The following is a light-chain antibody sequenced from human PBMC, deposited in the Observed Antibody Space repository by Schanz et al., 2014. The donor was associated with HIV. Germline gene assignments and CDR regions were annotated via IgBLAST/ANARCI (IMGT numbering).Light chain of an antibody. CDR3: CSYAGSYTHWV. CDR1: SSDVGGYNY. CDR2: DVS. V-gene: IGLV2-14*03. Sequence: QSALTQPASVSGSPGQSITISCTGTSSDVGGYNYVSWYQQHPDKAPKLMIYDVSNRPSGVSNRFSGSKSGNTASLTISGLQAEDEADYYCCSYAGSYTHWVFGGGTKLTVL. J-gene: IGLJ3*02.